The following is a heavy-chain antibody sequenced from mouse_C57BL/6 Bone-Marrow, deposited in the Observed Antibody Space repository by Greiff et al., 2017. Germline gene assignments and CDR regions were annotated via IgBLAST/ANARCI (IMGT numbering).Heavy chain of an antibody. CDR3: AREMGFYYYGSSFDY. CDR1: GYSITSGYY. V-gene: IGHV3-6*01. J-gene: IGHJ2*01. CDR2: ISYDGSN. Sequence: VQLQQSGPGLVKPSQSLSLTCSVTGYSITSGYYWNWIRQFPGNKLEWMGYISYDGSNNYNPSLKNRISITRDTSKNQFFLKLNSVTTEHTTTYYCAREMGFYYYGSSFDYWGQGTTLTVSS. D-gene: IGHD1-1*01.